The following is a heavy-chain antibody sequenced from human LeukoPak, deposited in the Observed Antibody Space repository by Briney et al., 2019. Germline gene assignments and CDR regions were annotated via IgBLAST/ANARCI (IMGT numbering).Heavy chain of an antibody. CDR2: ISSSGSTI. V-gene: IGHV3-11*01. D-gene: IGHD5-18*01. J-gene: IGHJ6*02. CDR1: GFTFSDYY. CDR3: ARDTAMVTGYYYYGMDV. Sequence: PGGSLRLSCAASGFTFSDYYMSWIRQAPGKGLEWVSYISSSGSTIYYADSVRGRFTISRDNAKNSLYLQMNSLRAEDTAVYYCARDTAMVTGYYYYGMDVWGQGTTVTVSS.